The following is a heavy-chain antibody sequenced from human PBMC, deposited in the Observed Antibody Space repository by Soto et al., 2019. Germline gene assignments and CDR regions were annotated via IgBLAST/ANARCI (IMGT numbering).Heavy chain of an antibody. D-gene: IGHD2-2*01. J-gene: IGHJ4*02. Sequence: SETLSLTCTVSGGSISSYYWSWIRQPPGKGLEWIGYIYYSGSTNYNPSLKSRVTISVDTSKNQFSLKLSSVTAADTAVYYCARVQYYAPLPHYFDYWGQGTLVTVSS. CDR1: GGSISSYY. CDR3: ARVQYYAPLPHYFDY. V-gene: IGHV4-59*12. CDR2: IYYSGST.